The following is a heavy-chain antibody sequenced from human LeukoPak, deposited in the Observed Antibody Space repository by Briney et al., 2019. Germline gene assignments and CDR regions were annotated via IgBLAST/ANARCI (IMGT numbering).Heavy chain of an antibody. CDR2: IYSSGIT. D-gene: IGHD2-15*01. V-gene: IGHV4-4*07. CDR3: AGTSCSGGSCYLTTKFDY. J-gene: IGHJ4*02. CDR1: GGPISSYY. Sequence: SETLSLTCTVSGGPISSYYWSWIRHPAGKGLEWIGRIYSSGITNSNPSLKSRVTMSVDTSKNQLSLKLSSVTAADTAVYYCAGTSCSGGSCYLTTKFDYWGQGTLVTVSS.